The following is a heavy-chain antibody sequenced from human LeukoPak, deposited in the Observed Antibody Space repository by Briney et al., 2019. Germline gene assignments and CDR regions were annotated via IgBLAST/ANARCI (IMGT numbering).Heavy chain of an antibody. CDR2: ISSGSKYI. CDR3: ARALSYSYGSMDF. Sequence: GGSLRLSCAHSGFTFSSYSMNWARQAPGKGLDWVSSISSGSKYIYNADSVKGRFTISRDNAKNSLYLQMNSLRAEDTAVYYCARALSYSYGSMDFWGQGTLVIVSS. J-gene: IGHJ4*02. D-gene: IGHD5-18*01. V-gene: IGHV3-21*01. CDR1: GFTFSSYS.